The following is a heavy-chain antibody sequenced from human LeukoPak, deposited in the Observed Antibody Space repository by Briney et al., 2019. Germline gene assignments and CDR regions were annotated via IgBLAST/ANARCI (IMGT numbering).Heavy chain of an antibody. J-gene: IGHJ5*02. Sequence: SETLSLTCTVSGGSISSYYWSWIRQPPGKGLEWIGYIYYSGSTNYNPSLKSRVTISVDTSKSQFSLKLSSVTAADTAVYYCARQGGRYDYVWGSYPFDPWGQGTLVTVSS. D-gene: IGHD3-16*01. CDR3: ARQGGRYDYVWGSYPFDP. CDR2: IYYSGST. CDR1: GGSISSYY. V-gene: IGHV4-59*08.